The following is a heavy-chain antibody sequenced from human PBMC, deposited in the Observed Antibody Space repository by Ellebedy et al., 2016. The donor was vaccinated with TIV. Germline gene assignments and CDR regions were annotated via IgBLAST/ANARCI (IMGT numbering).Heavy chain of an antibody. CDR1: GGSISSGGYY. D-gene: IGHD3-10*01. J-gene: IGHJ4*02. V-gene: IGHV4-31*03. CDR3: ARVKDGSGSYHDY. Sequence: MPSETLSLTCTVSGGSISSGGYYWSWIRQHPGKGLEWIGNIYYSGSTYYNPSLKSRVTISVDTSKNQFSLKLSSVTAADTAVYYCARVKDGSGSYHDYWGQGTLVTVSS. CDR2: IYYSGST.